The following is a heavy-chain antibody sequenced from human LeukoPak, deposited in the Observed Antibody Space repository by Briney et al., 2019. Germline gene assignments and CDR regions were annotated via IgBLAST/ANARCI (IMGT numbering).Heavy chain of an antibody. CDR2: ISGNDPTI. J-gene: IGHJ4*02. V-gene: IGHV3-11*01. CDR3: ARVSSSGYGVSSGLFY. Sequence: PGGSLRRPCAASGFTFSDYYLSWIRQAPRKGLEWVSYISGNDPTIYYADSVKGRFTISRDNAKNSLYLQMNSLRAEDTALYYCARVSSSGYGVSSGLFYWGQGTLVTVSS. D-gene: IGHD5-18*01. CDR1: GFTFSDYY.